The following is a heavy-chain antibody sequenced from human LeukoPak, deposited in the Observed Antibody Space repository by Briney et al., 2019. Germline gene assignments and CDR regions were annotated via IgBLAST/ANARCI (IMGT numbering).Heavy chain of an antibody. D-gene: IGHD6-19*01. CDR1: GGSFSGYY. Sequence: PSETLSLTCAVYGGSFSGYYWGWIRQPPGKGLEWIGEINHSGSTNYNPSLKSRVTISVDTSKNQFSLKLSSVTAADTAVYYCARGPVAGTRRGGHYWGQGTLVTVSS. J-gene: IGHJ4*02. CDR3: ARGPVAGTRRGGHY. V-gene: IGHV4-34*01. CDR2: INHSGST.